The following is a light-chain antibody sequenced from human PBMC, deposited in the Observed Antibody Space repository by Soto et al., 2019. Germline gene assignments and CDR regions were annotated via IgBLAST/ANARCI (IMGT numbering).Light chain of an antibody. CDR3: QQYNNRPET. CDR2: GAS. CDR1: QSVSSN. Sequence: EIVLTQSPATLSVSPGERATLSCRASQSVSSNLAWYQQKPGQAPRLLIYGASTRATGIPGRFSGSGSGTEFTLSISSLQSEDFAVYYCQQYNNRPETFGQGTTGDIK. J-gene: IGKJ1*01. V-gene: IGKV3-15*01.